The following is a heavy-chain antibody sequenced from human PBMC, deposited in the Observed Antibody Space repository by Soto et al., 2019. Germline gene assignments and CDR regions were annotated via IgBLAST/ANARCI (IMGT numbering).Heavy chain of an antibody. V-gene: IGHV4-30-2*01. CDR3: ARAGGLGAVAVDY. CDR2: IYHSGST. Sequence: QLQLQESGSGLVKPSQTLSLTCAVSGGSISSGGYSWSWIRQPPGKGLEWIGYIYHSGSTYYNPSRKSRVTISVDRSKNQFSLKLSSVPAADTAGYYCARAGGLGAVAVDYWGQGTLVTVSS. D-gene: IGHD6-19*01. CDR1: GGSISSGGYS. J-gene: IGHJ4*02.